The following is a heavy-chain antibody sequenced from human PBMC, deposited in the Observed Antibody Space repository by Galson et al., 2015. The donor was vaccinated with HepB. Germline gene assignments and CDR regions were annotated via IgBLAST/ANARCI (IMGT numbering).Heavy chain of an antibody. Sequence: SLRLSCAASGFTFSSYGMHWVRQAPGKGLEWVAVISYDGSNKYYADSVKGRFTISRDNSKNTLYLQMNSLRAEDTAVYYCAKGITFGGVIVYYYYGMDVWGQGTTVTVSS. CDR2: ISYDGSNK. D-gene: IGHD3-16*02. V-gene: IGHV3-30*18. CDR3: AKGITFGGVIVYYYYGMDV. J-gene: IGHJ6*02. CDR1: GFTFSSYG.